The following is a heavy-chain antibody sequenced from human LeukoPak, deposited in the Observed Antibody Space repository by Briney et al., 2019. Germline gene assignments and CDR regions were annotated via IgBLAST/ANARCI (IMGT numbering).Heavy chain of an antibody. V-gene: IGHV1-18*01. CDR2: ISAYNGNT. D-gene: IGHD5-12*01. CDR3: AAATQRGYSGYFDY. CDR1: GYTFTSYG. Sequence: PWASVKVSCKASGYTFTSYGISWVRQAPGQGLEWMGWISAYNGNTNYAQKLQGRVTMTTDTSTSTAYMELRSLRSDDTAVYYCAAATQRGYSGYFDYWGQGTLVTVSS. J-gene: IGHJ4*02.